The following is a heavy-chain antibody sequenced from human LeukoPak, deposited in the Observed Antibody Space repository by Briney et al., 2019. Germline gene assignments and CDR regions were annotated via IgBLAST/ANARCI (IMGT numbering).Heavy chain of an antibody. CDR3: ARDGGGDY. CDR2: ITSGSSTI. Sequence: GGSLRLSCAASGSYWMHWVRQAPGKGLEWVSYITSGSSTIYYAESVRGRFTISRDNAKNSLFLQMNSLRAEDTAVYYCARDGGGDYWGQGTLVTVSS. J-gene: IGHJ4*02. CDR1: GSYW. D-gene: IGHD3-16*01. V-gene: IGHV3-48*01.